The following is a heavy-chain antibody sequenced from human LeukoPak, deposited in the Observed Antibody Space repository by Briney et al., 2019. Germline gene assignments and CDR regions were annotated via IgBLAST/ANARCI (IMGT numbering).Heavy chain of an antibody. CDR2: ISYDGSNK. D-gene: IGHD6-19*01. CDR1: GFTFSRDG. J-gene: IGHJ2*01. CDR3: AKEGIAVAGISYWFFGL. V-gene: IGHV3-30*18. Sequence: GRSLRLSCAASGFTFSRDGMHWVRQAPGKGLEWVAVISYDGSNKDYADSVKGRFTISRDDSKNTLYLQMNSLRAEDTAVYYCAKEGIAVAGISYWFFGLWGRGTLVTVSS.